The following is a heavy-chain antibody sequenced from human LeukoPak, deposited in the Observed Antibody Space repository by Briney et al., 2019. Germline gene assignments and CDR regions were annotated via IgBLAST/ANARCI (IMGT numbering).Heavy chain of an antibody. J-gene: IGHJ4*02. V-gene: IGHV3-21*01. CDR1: GFTFSTYS. D-gene: IGHD5-12*01. Sequence: GESLRLSCAASGFTFSTYSMNWLRLAPGKGLEWVSSISPDSNYKYYVDSVKGRFTISRGNAKSSLYLQMNSLRAEDTAVYYCVRGGYRGFDYEYWGQGTLVTVSS. CDR2: ISPDSNYK. CDR3: VRGGYRGFDYEY.